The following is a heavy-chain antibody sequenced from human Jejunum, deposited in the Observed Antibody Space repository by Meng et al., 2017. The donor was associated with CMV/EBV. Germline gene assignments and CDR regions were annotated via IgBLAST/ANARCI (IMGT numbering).Heavy chain of an antibody. Sequence: DYAMGRVSQAPGKGQEWGGCSRSKIYGGTAEYAASVKGGVTISREESERIAYLQMNSLKTEDTGVYYCTRDRKEMVVLPAAKKYDYWGQGTLVTVSS. V-gene: IGHV3-49*04. D-gene: IGHD2-2*01. CDR3: TRDRKEMVVLPAAKKYDY. J-gene: IGHJ4*02. CDR1: DYA. CDR2: SRSKIYGGTA.